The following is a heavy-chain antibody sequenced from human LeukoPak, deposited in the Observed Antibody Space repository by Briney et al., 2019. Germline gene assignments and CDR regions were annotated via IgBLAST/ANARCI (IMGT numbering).Heavy chain of an antibody. V-gene: IGHV4-59*12. CDR1: GGSISSYY. CDR2: IYYTGST. Sequence: SETLSLTCTVSGGSISSYYWSWIRQPPGKGLEWIGYIYYTGSTNYNPSLTSRVNISVDTSKNQFSLKLSSVTAADTAVYYCARGGRYSSSWFDYWGQGTLVTVSS. CDR3: ARGGRYSSSWFDY. D-gene: IGHD6-13*01. J-gene: IGHJ5*01.